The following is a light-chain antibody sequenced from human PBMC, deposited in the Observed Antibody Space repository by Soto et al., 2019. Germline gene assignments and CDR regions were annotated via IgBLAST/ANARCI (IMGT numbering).Light chain of an antibody. Sequence: EIVLTQSQATLSLSPGDRATLSCRASRSVRTYLAWYQQKPGQAPRLLIYDASNRATDIPARFSGTGSGTDFTLTISGLEPEDFAVYYCHQRSDWPRTFGQGTKVEIK. J-gene: IGKJ1*01. V-gene: IGKV3-11*01. CDR1: RSVRTY. CDR2: DAS. CDR3: HQRSDWPRT.